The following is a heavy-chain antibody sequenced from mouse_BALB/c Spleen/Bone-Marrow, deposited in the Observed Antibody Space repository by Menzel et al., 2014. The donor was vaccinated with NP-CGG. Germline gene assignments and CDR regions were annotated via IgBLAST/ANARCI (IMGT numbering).Heavy chain of an antibody. CDR3: ASYYYGHYFDY. CDR1: GFNIXDTY. CDR2: IDPANGNT. Sequence: EVKVVDSGAELVKPGASVKLSCTASGFNIXDTYMHWVKQRPEQGLEWIGRIDPANGNTKYDPKFQGKATITADTSSNTAYLQLSSLTSEDTAVYYCASYYYGHYFDYWGQGTTLTVSS. D-gene: IGHD1-1*01. J-gene: IGHJ2*01. V-gene: IGHV14-3*02.